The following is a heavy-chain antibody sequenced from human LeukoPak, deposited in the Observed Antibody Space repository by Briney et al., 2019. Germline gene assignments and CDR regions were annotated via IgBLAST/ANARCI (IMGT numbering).Heavy chain of an antibody. CDR3: ARVGCSATCPLDY. CDR1: GYTFTGYY. V-gene: IGHV1-2*02. Sequence: ASVKVSCKASGYTFTGYYIHWVRQAPGQGLEWIGWINPNGGGTNFAQKFQGRVTMTRDTSISTAYMELSSLRSDDTAVYYCARVGCSATCPLDYWGQGTLVTVSS. D-gene: IGHD2-2*01. J-gene: IGHJ4*02. CDR2: INPNGGGT.